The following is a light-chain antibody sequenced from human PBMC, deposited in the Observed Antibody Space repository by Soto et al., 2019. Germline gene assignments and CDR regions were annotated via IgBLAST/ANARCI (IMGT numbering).Light chain of an antibody. CDR3: QQSYSTPHT. J-gene: IGKJ4*01. CDR1: QSISSY. Sequence: DIQITQSPSSLSASVGDRVTITCRASQSISSYLNWYQQKPGKAPKLLIYAASSLQSGVPSRFSGSGSGTDFTLTISSLQPEDFATYYCQQSYSTPHTFGGRTKADIK. CDR2: AAS. V-gene: IGKV1-39*01.